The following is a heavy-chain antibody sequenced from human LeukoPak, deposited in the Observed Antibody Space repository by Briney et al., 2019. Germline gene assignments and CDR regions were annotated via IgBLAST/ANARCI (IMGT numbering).Heavy chain of an antibody. CDR2: IIPMLGRS. V-gene: IGHV1-69*05. Sequence: SVKVSCKASGGSFSSYGISWVRQAPGQGLEWMGGIIPMLGRSNYAQKFQGRVTISTDESTSTAYMEMSSLRSEDTAVYHCAREDHTANNWFDPWGQGTLVTVSS. J-gene: IGHJ5*02. CDR1: GGSFSSYG. D-gene: IGHD5-18*01. CDR3: AREDHTANNWFDP.